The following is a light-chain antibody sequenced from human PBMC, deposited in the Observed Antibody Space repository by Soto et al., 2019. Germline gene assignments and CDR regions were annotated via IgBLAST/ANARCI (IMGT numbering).Light chain of an antibody. J-gene: IGKJ2*01. CDR3: QQYNTYPYT. CDR1: QDINNH. CDR2: AAS. V-gene: IGKV1-16*02. Sequence: DVQMTQSPSSLSASVGDRVTITCRASQDINNHLTWFQQKPGMAPKALIYAASSLHSGVTSKFSGSASGTDFTLTITSLQPEDFATYYCQQYNTYPYTFGQGTKLEIK.